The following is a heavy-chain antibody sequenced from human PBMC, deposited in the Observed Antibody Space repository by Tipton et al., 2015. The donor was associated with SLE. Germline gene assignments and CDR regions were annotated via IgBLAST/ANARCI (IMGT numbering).Heavy chain of an antibody. CDR3: ARGPDYDSSGYYFDY. V-gene: IGHV1-18*01. Sequence: QLVQSGAEVKKPGASVKVSCKASGYTFTGYGISGGRQAPGQGLGWWGWIGAYNGNPNYAQKLQGRVTMTTDTSTSTAYMELSSLRSEDTAVYYCARGPDYDSSGYYFDYWGQGTLVTVSS. D-gene: IGHD3-22*01. J-gene: IGHJ4*02. CDR1: GYTFTGYG. CDR2: IGAYNGNP.